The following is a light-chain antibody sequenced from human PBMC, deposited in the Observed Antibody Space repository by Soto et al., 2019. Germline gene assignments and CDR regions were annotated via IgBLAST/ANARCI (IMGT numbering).Light chain of an antibody. CDR2: GVS. J-gene: IGKJ1*01. V-gene: IGKV3-20*01. CDR3: QLYSGSPWT. Sequence: EIVLTQSPGTLSLSPGERATLSCRASQTINNKYLAWYQQEPGQAPRLLIHGVSIRATGIPDRFSGSWSGIANTLSISRLEPEDFAVYYCQLYSGSPWTFGQGTKVEIK. CDR1: QTINNKY.